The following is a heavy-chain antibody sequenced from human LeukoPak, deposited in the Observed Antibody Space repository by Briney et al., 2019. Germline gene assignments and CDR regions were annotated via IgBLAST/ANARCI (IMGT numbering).Heavy chain of an antibody. D-gene: IGHD3-10*01. CDR1: GFAFSRYW. V-gene: IGHV4-39*07. J-gene: IGHJ4*02. Sequence: GSLRLSCAASGFAFSRYWMSWVRQAPGKGLEWIGSIYYSGSTYYNPSLKSRITISRDTSRNQFSLQLTSVTAADTAVYYCARLHNGSARPYWGQGTLVAVSS. CDR3: ARLHNGSARPY. CDR2: IYYSGST.